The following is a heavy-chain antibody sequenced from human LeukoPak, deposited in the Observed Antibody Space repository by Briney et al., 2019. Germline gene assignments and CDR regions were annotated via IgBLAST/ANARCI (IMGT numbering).Heavy chain of an antibody. V-gene: IGHV3-9*01. D-gene: IGHD4-17*01. J-gene: IGHJ4*02. CDR2: ISWNSGSI. CDR3: AKDKFSGDYVGY. CDR1: GFTFDDYA. Sequence: GGSLRLSCAASGFTFDDYAMHWVRQAPGKGLEWVSGISWNSGSIGYADSVKGRFTISRDNAKNSLYLQMNSLRAEDTAVYYCAKDKFSGDYVGYWGQGTLVTVSS.